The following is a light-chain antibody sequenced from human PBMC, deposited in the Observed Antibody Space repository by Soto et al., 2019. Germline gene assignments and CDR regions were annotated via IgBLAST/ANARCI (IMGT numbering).Light chain of an antibody. CDR2: DAS. Sequence: ATLSCRASQSVSNDLAWYQQKPGQAPRLLIYDASNRASGIPARFSGSGSGTEFTLIISSLQSEDYAVYYCQQYNSWLWTFGQGTKVDIK. CDR3: QQYNSWLWT. J-gene: IGKJ1*01. V-gene: IGKV3D-15*01. CDR1: QSVSND.